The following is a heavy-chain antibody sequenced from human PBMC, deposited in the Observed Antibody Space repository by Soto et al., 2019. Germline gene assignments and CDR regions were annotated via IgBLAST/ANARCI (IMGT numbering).Heavy chain of an antibody. Sequence: SETLSLTCTVSGGSISSYYWSWIRQPPGKGPEWIGYIYYSGSTNYNPSLKSRVTISVDTSKNQFSLKLSSVTAADTAMYYCARDRAPPPLAAAGIHYYYYYGMDVWGQGTTVTVSS. CDR2: IYYSGST. CDR1: GGSISSYY. CDR3: ARDRAPPPLAAAGIHYYYYYGMDV. D-gene: IGHD6-13*01. V-gene: IGHV4-59*01. J-gene: IGHJ6*02.